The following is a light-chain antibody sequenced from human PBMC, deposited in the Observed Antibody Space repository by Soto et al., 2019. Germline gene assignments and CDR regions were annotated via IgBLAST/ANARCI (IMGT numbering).Light chain of an antibody. V-gene: IGKV3-20*01. Sequence: EILLTQSPGTLSLSPGDRATLSCRASQSLGSTFLAWYQQKSGQSPRLLIYGASDRATDIPDRFSGSGSGADFTLTISRLEPEDFAVDFCNQYGTLPLTFGAGTKVEIK. J-gene: IGKJ4*01. CDR2: GAS. CDR3: NQYGTLPLT. CDR1: QSLGSTF.